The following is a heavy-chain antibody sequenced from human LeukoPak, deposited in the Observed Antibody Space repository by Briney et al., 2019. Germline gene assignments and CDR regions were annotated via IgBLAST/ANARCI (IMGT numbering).Heavy chain of an antibody. J-gene: IGHJ5*02. V-gene: IGHV3-21*01. CDR2: ISSSSSYI. CDR3: GRGYCSSTSCYRNWFDP. CDR1: GFTFSSYS. Sequence: GGSLRLSCAASGFTFSSYSMNWVRQAPGKGLEWVSSISSSSSYIYYADSVKGRFTISRDNAKNSLYLQMNSLRAEDTAVYYCGRGYCSSTSCYRNWFDPWGQGTLVTVSS. D-gene: IGHD2-2*01.